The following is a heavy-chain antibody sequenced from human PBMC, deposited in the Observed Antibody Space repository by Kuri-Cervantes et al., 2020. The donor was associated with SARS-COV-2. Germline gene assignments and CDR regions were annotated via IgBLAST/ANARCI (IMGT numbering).Heavy chain of an antibody. CDR1: GGSISSYY. D-gene: IGHD1-26*01. Sequence: GSLRLSCTVSGGSISSYYWSWIRQPPGKGLEWIGYIYYSGSTNYNPSLQSRLTISVDTSKNHFSLKLSFVTAADTAVYYCARGYGSYFYWGQGTLVTVSS. V-gene: IGHV4-59*12. J-gene: IGHJ4*02. CDR3: ARGYGSYFY. CDR2: IYYSGST.